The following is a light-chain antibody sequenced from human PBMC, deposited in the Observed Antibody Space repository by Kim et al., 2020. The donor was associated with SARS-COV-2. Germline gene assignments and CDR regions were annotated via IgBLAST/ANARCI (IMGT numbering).Light chain of an antibody. CDR1: QSISTY. CDR2: TAS. Sequence: GDRVTITCRPSQSISTYLNWYQQKPGKAPKLLIYTASALQSGVPSRFSGSGSGTDFTLTISSLQPEDIATYFCQQSYTTPLTFGGGTKVDIK. J-gene: IGKJ4*01. CDR3: QQSYTTPLT. V-gene: IGKV1-39*01.